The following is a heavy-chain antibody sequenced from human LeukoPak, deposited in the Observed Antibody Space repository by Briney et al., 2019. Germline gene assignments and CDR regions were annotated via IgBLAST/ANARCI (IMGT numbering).Heavy chain of an antibody. J-gene: IGHJ4*02. Sequence: GGSLRLSCAASGYTFSRYWMHWVREARGKGVVWGSRINRDGSSTSYADSVKGRFTISTHNAKNMLYLQMNSLRAEDTAVYYCARDLHDYGDAALGYWGQGTLVSVSS. CDR1: GYTFSRYW. CDR2: INRDGSST. V-gene: IGHV3-74*01. CDR3: ARDLHDYGDAALGY. D-gene: IGHD4-17*01.